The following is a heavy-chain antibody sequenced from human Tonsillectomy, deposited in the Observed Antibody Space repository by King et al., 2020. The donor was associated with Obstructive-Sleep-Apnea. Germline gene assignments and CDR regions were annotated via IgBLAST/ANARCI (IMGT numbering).Heavy chain of an antibody. J-gene: IGHJ6*02. CDR1: GFTFSSYD. V-gene: IGHV3-13*04. D-gene: IGHD2-15*01. CDR2: IGTAGDT. Sequence: EVQLVESGGGLVQPGGSLRLSCAASGFTFSSYDMNWVRQATGKGLEWVSAIGTAGDTYYPGSVKGRFTISRENAKNSLYLQMNSLRAGDTAVYYCARQRCISCSGGSCYQYGMDVWGQGTTVTVSS. CDR3: ARQRCISCSGGSCYQYGMDV.